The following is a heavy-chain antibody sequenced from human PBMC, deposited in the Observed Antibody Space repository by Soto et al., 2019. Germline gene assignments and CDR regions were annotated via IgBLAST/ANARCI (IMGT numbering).Heavy chain of an antibody. D-gene: IGHD3-22*01. CDR1: GGSISSGGYY. CDR2: IHYSGRT. J-gene: IGHJ4*02. Sequence: QVQLQESGPGLVKPSQTLSLTCTVSGGSISSGGYYWSWIRQHPGEGLEWIGNIHYSGRTYYTPSLQSRVTIEVDTSKNQFSLKLTSVTAADTAVYYCARDREAYDSSGCIDFWGQGTLVTVSS. V-gene: IGHV4-31*03. CDR3: ARDREAYDSSGCIDF.